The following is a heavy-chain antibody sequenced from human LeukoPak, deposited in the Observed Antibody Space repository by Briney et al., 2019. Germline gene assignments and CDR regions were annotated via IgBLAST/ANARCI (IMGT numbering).Heavy chain of an antibody. CDR3: ARVMAARREDLNWFDP. J-gene: IGHJ5*02. CDR2: IYYSGNT. D-gene: IGHD6-6*01. V-gene: IGHV4-39*07. CDR1: GGSISRSGSY. Sequence: SETLSLTCTVSGGSISRSGSYWSWIRQPPGKGLEWIGSIYYSGNTYNPSLKSRVTISVDSSKNQFSLNLTSVNAADTAVYYCARVMAARREDLNWFDPWGQGTLVTVSS.